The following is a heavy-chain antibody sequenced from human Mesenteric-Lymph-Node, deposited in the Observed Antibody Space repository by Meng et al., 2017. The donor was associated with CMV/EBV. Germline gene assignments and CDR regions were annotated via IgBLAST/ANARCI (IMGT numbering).Heavy chain of an antibody. V-gene: IGHV3-23*01. CDR1: GFTFSSYA. J-gene: IGHJ4*02. D-gene: IGHD3-3*01. CDR2: ISGSADST. Sequence: GGSLRLSCAASGFTFSSYAMSWVRQAPGKGLEWVSAISGSADSTYYADSVKGRFTISRDNSKNTLYLQMNSLRAEDTAVYYCARDRIRFLEWLYLGFDYWGQGTLVTVSS. CDR3: ARDRIRFLEWLYLGFDY.